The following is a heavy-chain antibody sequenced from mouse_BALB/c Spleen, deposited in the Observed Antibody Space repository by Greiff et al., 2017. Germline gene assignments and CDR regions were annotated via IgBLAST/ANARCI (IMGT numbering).Heavy chain of an antibody. V-gene: IGHV3-2*02. J-gene: IGHJ4*01. Sequence: EAKLLESGPGLVKPSQSLSLTCTVTGYSITSDYAWNWIRQFPGNKLEWMGYISYSGSTSYNPSLKSRISITRDTSKNQFFLQLNSVTTEDTATYYCARSIYDGYYDAMDYWGQGTSVTVSS. CDR1: GYSITSDYA. D-gene: IGHD2-3*01. CDR2: ISYSGST. CDR3: ARSIYDGYYDAMDY.